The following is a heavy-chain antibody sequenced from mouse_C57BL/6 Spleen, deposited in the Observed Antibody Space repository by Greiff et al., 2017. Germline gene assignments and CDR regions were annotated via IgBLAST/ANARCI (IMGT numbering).Heavy chain of an antibody. CDR3: AREEGYYGMDY. CDR1: GYTFTSYW. D-gene: IGHD3-3*01. V-gene: IGHV1-64*01. J-gene: IGHJ4*01. Sequence: QVQLQQPGAELVKPGASVKLSCKASGYTFTSYWMHWVKQRPGQGLGWIGLIHPNSGSTNYNEKFKSKATLTVDKSSSTAYMQLSRLTSEDSAVYYCAREEGYYGMDYWGQGTSVTVSS. CDR2: IHPNSGST.